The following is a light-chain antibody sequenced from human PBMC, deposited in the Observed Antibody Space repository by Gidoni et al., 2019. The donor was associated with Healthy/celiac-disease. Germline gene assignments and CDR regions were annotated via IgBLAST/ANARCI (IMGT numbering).Light chain of an antibody. Sequence: DILMTQSPLSLPVTPGEPASISCRSSQSLLHSNGYNYLDWYLQKPGQSPQLLIYLGSNRASGVPDRVSGSGSGTEFTLKISRVEAEDVGVYYCMQALQTPYSLGQGTKLEIK. J-gene: IGKJ2*03. CDR1: QSLLHSNGYNY. CDR2: LGS. CDR3: MQALQTPYS. V-gene: IGKV2-28*01.